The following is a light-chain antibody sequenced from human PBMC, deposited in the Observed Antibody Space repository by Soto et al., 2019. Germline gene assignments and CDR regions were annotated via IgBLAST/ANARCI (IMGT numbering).Light chain of an antibody. J-gene: IGKJ4*01. CDR2: GAA. Sequence: EIVLTQSPGTLSLSSGERATLSCRASQSVSSNYLTWYQQKPGQAPRLLIYGAASRATGIPDRFSGSGSGTDFTLTMSRLEPEDFSVYYCQQYGSSRLTFGGGTKVEIK. V-gene: IGKV3-20*01. CDR1: QSVSSNY. CDR3: QQYGSSRLT.